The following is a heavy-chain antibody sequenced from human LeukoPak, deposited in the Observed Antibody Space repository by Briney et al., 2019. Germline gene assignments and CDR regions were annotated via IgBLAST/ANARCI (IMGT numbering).Heavy chain of an antibody. CDR1: GGSISGYY. CDR3: ASAGLIDPFAY. D-gene: IGHD2/OR15-2a*01. V-gene: IGHV4-59*08. Sequence: PSETLSLTCTVSGGSISGYYWSWIRQPPGKGLEWIGFMDYTGSGNYNPSLKSRVTISLDTSKNQFSLKLGSVTAADTAVYYCASAGLIDPFAYWGQGTLVTVSS. J-gene: IGHJ4*02. CDR2: MDYTGSG.